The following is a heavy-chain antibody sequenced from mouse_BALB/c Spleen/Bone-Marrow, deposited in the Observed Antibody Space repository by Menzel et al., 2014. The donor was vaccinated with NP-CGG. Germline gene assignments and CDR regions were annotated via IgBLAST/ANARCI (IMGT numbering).Heavy chain of an antibody. CDR3: ARHEDLDIRRRLSAMDY. D-gene: IGHD2-12*01. CDR2: FYPGSGSI. Sequence: VQLQQSGAELVKPGTSVNLSCKASGYTFTDYIIHWVKQRSGQGLEWIGWFYPGSGSIKYNEKFKDKATLTADKSSNTVYMKLSRLTSEDSAVYFCARHEDLDIRRRLSAMDYWGQGTSVTVSS. CDR1: GYTFTDYI. J-gene: IGHJ4*01. V-gene: IGHV1-62-2*01.